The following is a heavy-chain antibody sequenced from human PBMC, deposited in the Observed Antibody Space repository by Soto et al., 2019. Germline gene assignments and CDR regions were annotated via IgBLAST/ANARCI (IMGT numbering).Heavy chain of an antibody. CDR1: GYTFTSSY. Sequence: QVQLVQSGAEVKKPGASVKVACTASGYTFTSSYIHWVRQAPGQGLEWMGILNPSGGNTYYTRKFQGRVTLTMDTSTSRVYMELSGLRSEDTAVYYCARGETGGSFPYNWFDPWGQGTLVTVSS. CDR3: ARGETGGSFPYNWFDP. J-gene: IGHJ5*02. V-gene: IGHV1-46*01. CDR2: LNPSGGNT. D-gene: IGHD2-8*02.